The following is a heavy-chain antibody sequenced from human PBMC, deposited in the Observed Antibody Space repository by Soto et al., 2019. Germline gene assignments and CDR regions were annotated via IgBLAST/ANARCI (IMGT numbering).Heavy chain of an antibody. Sequence: SETLSLTCTVSGGSISSSSYYWGWIRQPPGKGLEWIGSIYYTGSSHYNPSLKSRLTISVDTSENQFTLQLTSVTAADTAVYYCATSYGNAWYTYWGQGTQVTVSS. J-gene: IGHJ4*02. V-gene: IGHV4-39*06. CDR1: GGSISSSSYY. D-gene: IGHD6-13*01. CDR2: IYYTGSS. CDR3: ATSYGNAWYTY.